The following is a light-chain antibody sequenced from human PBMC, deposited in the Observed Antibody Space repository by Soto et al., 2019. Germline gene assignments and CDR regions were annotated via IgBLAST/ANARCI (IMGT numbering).Light chain of an antibody. J-gene: IGLJ1*01. CDR1: SSDVGGYNY. CDR3: CSYTVSGTYV. V-gene: IGLV2-14*01. Sequence: QSVLTQPASVSGSPGQSITISCTATSSDVGGYNYVSWYQQHPRKAPKLMIYAVSNRPSGVSNRFSGSKSGNTAILTISGLQAEDEADYYCCSYTVSGTYVFGTGTKVTVL. CDR2: AVS.